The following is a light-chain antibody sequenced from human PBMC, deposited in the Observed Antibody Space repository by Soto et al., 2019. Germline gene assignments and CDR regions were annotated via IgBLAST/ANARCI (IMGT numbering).Light chain of an antibody. Sequence: DIVMTQSPDSLAVSLGERATINCKSSQSVLYTSNNKNYLAWYQQKPGQPPKLLIYWASTRESGVPDRFSGSGSGTDFTLTISSLQAEDVAVYYCQHYYSTPFTFGPGNKVDIK. CDR3: QHYYSTPFT. CDR2: WAS. J-gene: IGKJ3*01. CDR1: QSVLYTSNNKNY. V-gene: IGKV4-1*01.